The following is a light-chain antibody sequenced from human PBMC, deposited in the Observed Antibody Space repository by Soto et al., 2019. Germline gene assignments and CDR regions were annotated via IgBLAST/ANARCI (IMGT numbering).Light chain of an antibody. V-gene: IGKV3-15*01. CDR3: QHYNNWPPWT. CDR1: QSVSVN. CDR2: GAS. Sequence: EIVMTQSPATLSASPGERATLSCRASQSVSVNLAWYQQNPGQAPRLLIYGASTRATGIPARFSGSGSGTEFTLTISSLQSEDFVVYYCQHYNNWPPWTFGQGTKVEIK. J-gene: IGKJ1*01.